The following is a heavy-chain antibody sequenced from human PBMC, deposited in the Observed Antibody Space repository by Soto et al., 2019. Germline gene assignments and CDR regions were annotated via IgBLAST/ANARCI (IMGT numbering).Heavy chain of an antibody. CDR2: IYYSGSP. J-gene: IGHJ4*02. CDR1: GDSISSSKYY. CDR3: ARESYDSSGYYSPKQEPPYYFDY. D-gene: IGHD3-22*01. V-gene: IGHV4-39*07. Sequence: SETLSLTCTFSGDSISSSKYYWGWIRQPPGKGLEWIGSIYYSGSPYYNSSHKSRVTISVDTSKNQFSLKLSSVTAADTAVYYCARESYDSSGYYSPKQEPPYYFDYWGQGTLVTVSS.